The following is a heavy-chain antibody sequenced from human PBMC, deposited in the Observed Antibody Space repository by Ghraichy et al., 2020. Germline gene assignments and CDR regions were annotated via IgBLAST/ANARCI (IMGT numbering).Heavy chain of an antibody. CDR1: GFTFSSYG. J-gene: IGHJ4*02. Sequence: GALRLSCAASGFTFSSYGMHWVRQAPGKGLEWVSFIRSDGNNKYYADSVKGRFTISRDNSKNTLYLQLNSLRVEDTAVYYCAKDVDYYFDYWGQGTLVTVSS. CDR2: IRSDGNNK. V-gene: IGHV3-30*02. CDR3: AKDVDYYFDY. D-gene: IGHD3-3*01.